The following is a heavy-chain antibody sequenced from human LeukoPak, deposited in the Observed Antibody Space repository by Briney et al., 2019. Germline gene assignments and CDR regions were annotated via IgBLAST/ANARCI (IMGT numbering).Heavy chain of an antibody. J-gene: IGHJ4*02. CDR1: GFIFNNAW. V-gene: IGHV3-15*01. CDR3: TTYSSTYYYSGD. Sequence: PGGSLRLSCAASGFIFNNAWMSWVRQAPGKGLEWVGRIKSKTNGGTAEYAAPVKGRFTISRDDSENTLYLQMNSLKTEDTAVYYCTTYSSTYYYSGDWGQGTLVTVSS. D-gene: IGHD6-19*01. CDR2: IKSKTNGGTA.